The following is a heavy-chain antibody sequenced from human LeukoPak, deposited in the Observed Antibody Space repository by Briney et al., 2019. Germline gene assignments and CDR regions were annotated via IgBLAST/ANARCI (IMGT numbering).Heavy chain of an antibody. Sequence: GSLRLSFAASAFTFSTYAMSWVRQAPGMGLEWVSGISGSGAGTYYADSVRGRFTISRDNSKNTLYLQMNSLRAEDTAVYYCSNLYSSNYWGQGTLVTVSS. D-gene: IGHD6-13*01. CDR2: ISGSGAGT. V-gene: IGHV3-23*01. CDR3: SNLYSSNY. CDR1: AFTFSTYA. J-gene: IGHJ4*02.